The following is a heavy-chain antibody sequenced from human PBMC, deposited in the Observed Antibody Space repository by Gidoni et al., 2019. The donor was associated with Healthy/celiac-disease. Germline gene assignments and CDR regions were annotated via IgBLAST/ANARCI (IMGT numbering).Heavy chain of an antibody. CDR1: GYTFTSYY. D-gene: IGHD6-13*01. CDR3: ARDLGRIAAAGTMGFDY. J-gene: IGHJ4*02. Sequence: QVQLVQSGAEVKKPGASVKVSCKASGYTFTSYYMHWVRQAPGQGLEWMGIINPSGGSTSYAQKFQGRVTMTRDTSTSTVYMELSSLRSEDTAVYYCARDLGRIAAAGTMGFDYWGQGTLVTVSS. CDR2: INPSGGST. V-gene: IGHV1-46*01.